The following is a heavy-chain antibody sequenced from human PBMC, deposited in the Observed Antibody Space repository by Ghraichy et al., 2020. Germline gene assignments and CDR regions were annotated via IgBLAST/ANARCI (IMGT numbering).Heavy chain of an antibody. J-gene: IGHJ6*01. D-gene: IGHD7-27*01. CDR1: GFPFSSYG. Sequence: GGSLRLSCAASGFPFSSYGMHWVRQAPGKGLEGVAVIWYEGSNKYYADSVKGRFTISRDHSKNTLYLQMNSLRAEDTAVYYCAREIETGPPVYGMDVWRQGTSATVSS. CDR3: AREIETGPPVYGMDV. V-gene: IGHV3-33*01. CDR2: IWYEGSNK.